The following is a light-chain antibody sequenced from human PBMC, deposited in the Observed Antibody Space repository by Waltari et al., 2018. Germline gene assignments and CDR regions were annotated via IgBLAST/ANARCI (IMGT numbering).Light chain of an antibody. CDR3: LLFYSGARV. Sequence: QAVVTQEPSLTVSPGGTVTLTCASSTGSVTTSPYPYWFQQKPGQAPRTLIYDTVGKHSWTPARCSGSLPGVKAALTLSGAQPEDEAEYYCLLFYSGARVFGGGTKLTVL. CDR2: DTV. CDR1: TGSVTTSPY. V-gene: IGLV7-46*01. J-gene: IGLJ2*01.